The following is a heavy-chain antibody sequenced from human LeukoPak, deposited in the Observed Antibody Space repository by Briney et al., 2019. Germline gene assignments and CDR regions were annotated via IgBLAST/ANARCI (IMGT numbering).Heavy chain of an antibody. D-gene: IGHD2/OR15-2a*01. CDR1: GFTFSSYS. CDR2: ISSSSSYI. CDR3: ARDRVFFPFDY. V-gene: IGHV3-21*01. Sequence: PGGCLRLSCAASGFTFSSYSMNWVREAPGKGLEWVSSISSSSSYIYYADSVKGRFTISRDNAKNSLYLQMNSLRAEDTAVYYCARDRVFFPFDYWGQGTLVTVSS. J-gene: IGHJ4*02.